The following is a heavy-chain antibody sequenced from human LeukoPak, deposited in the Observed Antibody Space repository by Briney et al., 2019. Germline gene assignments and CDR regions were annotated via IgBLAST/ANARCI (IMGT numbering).Heavy chain of an antibody. V-gene: IGHV4-59*01. CDR3: ARGSYYYGSGSYNYFDY. CDR2: IYYSGST. D-gene: IGHD3-10*01. Sequence: SETLSLTCTVSGGSISSYYWSWIRQPPGKGLEWIGYIYYSGSTNYNPSLKSRVTISVDTSKNQFSLKLSSVTAADTAVYYCARGSYYYGSGSYNYFDYWGQGTLVTVSS. J-gene: IGHJ4*02. CDR1: GGSISSYY.